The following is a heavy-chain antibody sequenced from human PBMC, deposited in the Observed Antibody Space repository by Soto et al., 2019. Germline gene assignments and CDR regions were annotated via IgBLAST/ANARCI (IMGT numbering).Heavy chain of an antibody. V-gene: IGHV4-30-2*01. CDR3: ARGGLLPDY. J-gene: IGHJ4*02. D-gene: IGHD6-19*01. Sequence: QLQLQESGSGLVKPSQTLSLTCAVSGGSTSSGGYSWSWLRQPPGKGLEWIGYISHSGSTYYNPSLKSRVTISVDTSKIQFSLRLSSVTAADTAVYYCARGGLLPDYWGQGTLVTVSS. CDR2: ISHSGST. CDR1: GGSTSSGGYS.